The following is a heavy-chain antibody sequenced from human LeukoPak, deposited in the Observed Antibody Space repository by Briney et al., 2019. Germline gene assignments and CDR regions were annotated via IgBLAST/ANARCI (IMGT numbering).Heavy chain of an antibody. V-gene: IGHV4-4*07. CDR3: ARETYYYDSSGYYWYMDV. D-gene: IGHD3-22*01. CDR2: IYTSGST. J-gene: IGHJ6*03. Sequence: SETLSLTCTVSGVSISSYYWSWIRQPAGKGLEWIGRIYTSGSTNYNPSLKSRVTMSVDTSKNQFSLKLSSVTAADTAVYYCARETYYYDSSGYYWYMDVWGKGTTVTVSS. CDR1: GVSISSYY.